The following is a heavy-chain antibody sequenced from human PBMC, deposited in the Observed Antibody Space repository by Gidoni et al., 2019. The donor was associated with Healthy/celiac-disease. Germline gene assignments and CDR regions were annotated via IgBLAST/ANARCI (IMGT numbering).Heavy chain of an antibody. CDR3: ARHEVAAAGTGWVDP. J-gene: IGHJ5*02. D-gene: IGHD6-13*01. CDR2: SDPSDVDT. Sequence: EVQLVQSGAEVKKPGESLRISCKGSGYSFTSSWLSLVRQMPGKGLEWMGRSDPSDVDTNYIPAFQGHVTIAADKSISTAYRQWSSLKASDTAMYYCARHEVAAAGTGWVDPWGQGTLVTVSS. V-gene: IGHV5-10-1*03. CDR1: GYSFTSSW.